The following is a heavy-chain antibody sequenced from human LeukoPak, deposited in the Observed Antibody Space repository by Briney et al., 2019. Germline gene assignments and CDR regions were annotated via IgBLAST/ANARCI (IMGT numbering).Heavy chain of an antibody. CDR2: ISYEGSND. D-gene: IGHD2-2*01. CDR3: ARGDIVVVPTASYIFDI. Sequence: GGSLRLSCAASGFSFSTYDMHWVRQAPGKGLEWVSFISYEGSNDDYADSVKGRFTISRDNSKNTLYLQMNSLRAEDTAMYYCARGDIVVVPTASYIFDIWGQGTMVTVSS. V-gene: IGHV3-30*04. J-gene: IGHJ3*02. CDR1: GFSFSTYD.